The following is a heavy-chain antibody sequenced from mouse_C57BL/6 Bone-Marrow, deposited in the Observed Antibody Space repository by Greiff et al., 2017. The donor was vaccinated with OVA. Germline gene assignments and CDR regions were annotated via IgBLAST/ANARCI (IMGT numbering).Heavy chain of an antibody. Sequence: QVQLQQSGAELVRPGTSVKVSCKASGYAFTNYLIDWVKQRPGQGLEWIGVINPGSGGTNYNEKFKGKATLTAAQSSSTAYMQLSSLTSEDSAVYFCARNGDSDWYFDVWGTGTTVTVSS. D-gene: IGHD4-1*01. CDR3: ARNGDSDWYFDV. CDR1: GYAFTNYL. V-gene: IGHV1-54*01. CDR2: INPGSGGT. J-gene: IGHJ1*03.